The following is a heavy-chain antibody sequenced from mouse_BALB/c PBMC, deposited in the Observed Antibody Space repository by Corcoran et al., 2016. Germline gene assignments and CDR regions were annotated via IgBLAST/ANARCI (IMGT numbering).Heavy chain of an antibody. CDR1: GFNIKDTY. J-gene: IGHJ3*01. D-gene: IGHD1-1*01. V-gene: IGHV14-3*02. Sequence: EVQLQQSGAELVKPGASVKLSCTASGFNIKDTYMHWVKQRPEQGLEWIGRIDPANGNTKYDPKFQGKATITADTSSNTAYLQRSSLTSEDTAVYYWARLDYYGNSPFAYGGQGTLVTVSA. CDR3: ARLDYYGNSPFAY. CDR2: IDPANGNT.